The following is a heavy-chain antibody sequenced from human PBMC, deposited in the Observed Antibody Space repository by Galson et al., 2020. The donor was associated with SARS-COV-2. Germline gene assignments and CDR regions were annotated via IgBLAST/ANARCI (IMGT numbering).Heavy chain of an antibody. D-gene: IGHD2-2*01. Sequence: ASVKVSCKASGYTFTGHYIHWVRQAPGQGLEWMGWINPKTGGTFYAQKFLGRVTVTRDTSITTAYMELRNLRSDDTAVYYCARDVVVIPVIFCSCKSFDPWCQGTLVTVSS. CDR1: GYTFTGHY. J-gene: IGHJ5*02. V-gene: IGHV1-2*02. CDR2: INPKTGGT. CDR3: ARDVVVIPVIFCSCKSFDP.